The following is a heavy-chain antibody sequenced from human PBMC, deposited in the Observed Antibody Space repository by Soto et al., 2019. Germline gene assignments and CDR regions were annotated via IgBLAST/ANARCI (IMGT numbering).Heavy chain of an antibody. D-gene: IGHD3-3*01. CDR1: GGSISIGGYY. CDR3: ARDISIWSAERLSV. Sequence: QVQLQESGPGLVKPSQTLSLTCTVSGGSISIGGYYWSWIRQHPGKGLEWIGYIYYSGSTYYNPSIKSRVTISVDTSKNQFSLKLSSVTAADTAVYYCARDISIWSAERLSVWGQGTTVTVSS. V-gene: IGHV4-31*03. J-gene: IGHJ6*02. CDR2: IYYSGST.